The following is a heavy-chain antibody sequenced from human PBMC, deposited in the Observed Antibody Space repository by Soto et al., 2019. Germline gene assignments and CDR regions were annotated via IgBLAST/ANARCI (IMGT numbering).Heavy chain of an antibody. V-gene: IGHV4-31*03. CDR1: GGSISSGGYY. J-gene: IGHJ4*02. D-gene: IGHD3-16*01. CDR2: IYYSGST. CDR3: ARGPGIMAKIDY. Sequence: QVQLLESGPGLVKPSQTLSLTCTVSGGSISSGGYYWSWIRQHPGKGLEWIGYIYYSGSTYYNPSLKSRVTISVDTSKNQFSLMLSSVTAADTAVYYCARGPGIMAKIDYWGQGTLVTVSS.